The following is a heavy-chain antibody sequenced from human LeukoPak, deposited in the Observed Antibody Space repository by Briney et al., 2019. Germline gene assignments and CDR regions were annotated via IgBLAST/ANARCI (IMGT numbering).Heavy chain of an antibody. CDR3: ARLNVDTAMATDY. CDR2: IYYSGST. Sequence: SETLSLTCTVSGGSISSGGYYWSWIRQHPGKGLEWIGYIYYSGSTYYNPSLKSRVTISVDTSKNQFSLKLSSVTAADTAVYYCARLNVDTAMATDYWGQGTLVTVSS. CDR1: GGSISSGGYY. J-gene: IGHJ4*02. D-gene: IGHD5-18*01. V-gene: IGHV4-31*03.